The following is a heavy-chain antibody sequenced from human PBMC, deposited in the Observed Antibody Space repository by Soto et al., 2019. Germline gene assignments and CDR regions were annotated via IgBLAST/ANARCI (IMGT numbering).Heavy chain of an antibody. J-gene: IGHJ6*02. CDR3: ARDRAGDQDGLDV. CDR2: ISSSSSTI. Sequence: EVQLVESGGGLVQPGGSLRLSCAASGFAFSSYSMNWVRQAPGKGLEWVSYISSSSSTIYYVDSVKGRFTSSRNTAKTSLYRQMKSLRDEDTAVDYCARDRAGDQDGLDVWGQGTTVTVSS. CDR1: GFAFSSYS. V-gene: IGHV3-48*02.